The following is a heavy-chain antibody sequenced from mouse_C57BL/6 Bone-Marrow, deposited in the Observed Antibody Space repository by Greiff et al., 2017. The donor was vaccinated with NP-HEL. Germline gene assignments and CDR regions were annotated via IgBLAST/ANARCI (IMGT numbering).Heavy chain of an antibody. CDR3: ARPSLRSSYAMDY. Sequence: VQLQESGPGLVAPSQSLSITCTVSGFSLTSYGVHWVRQPPGKGLEWLVVIWSDGSTTYNSALKSRLSISKDNSKSQVFLKMNSLQTDDTAMYYCARPSLRSSYAMDYWGQGTSVTVSS. V-gene: IGHV2-6*03. J-gene: IGHJ4*01. D-gene: IGHD1-1*01. CDR2: IWSDGST. CDR1: GFSLTSYG.